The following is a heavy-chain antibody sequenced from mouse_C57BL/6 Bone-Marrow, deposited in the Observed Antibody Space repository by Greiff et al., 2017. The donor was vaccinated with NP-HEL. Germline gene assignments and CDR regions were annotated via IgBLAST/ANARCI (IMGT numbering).Heavy chain of an antibody. CDR3: APNWDYFDY. V-gene: IGHV1-64*01. J-gene: IGHJ2*01. D-gene: IGHD4-1*02. CDR2: LYPNSGST. CDR1: GYTFTSYW. Sequence: QVQLKQPGAELVKPGASVKLSCKASGYTFTSYWMHWVKQRPGQGLEWIGMLYPNSGSTNYNEKFKSKATLTVDKSSSTAYMQLSSLTSEDSAVYYCAPNWDYFDYWGQGTILTVSS.